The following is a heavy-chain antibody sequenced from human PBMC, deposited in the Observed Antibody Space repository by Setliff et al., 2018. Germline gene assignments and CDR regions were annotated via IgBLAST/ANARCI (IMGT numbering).Heavy chain of an antibody. Sequence: GGSLRLSCAASGFTFNTYAMSWVRQPPGKGLEWVSSISDTALGIYYADSVRGRFTISRDNSKKTLYLQMNSLRAEDTAVYYCARASKGLYCGSDCFYTFDSWGPGTLVTVSS. CDR1: GFTFNTYA. V-gene: IGHV3-23*01. D-gene: IGHD2-21*02. CDR3: ARASKGLYCGSDCFYTFDS. CDR2: ISDTALGI. J-gene: IGHJ4*02.